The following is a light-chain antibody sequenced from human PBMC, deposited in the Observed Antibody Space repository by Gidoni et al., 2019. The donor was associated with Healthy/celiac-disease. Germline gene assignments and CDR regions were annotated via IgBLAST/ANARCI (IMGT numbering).Light chain of an antibody. J-gene: IGLJ2*01. CDR2: QDS. CDR3: QAWDSSTVV. V-gene: IGLV3-1*01. CDR1: KLGAKY. Sequence: SYELTHPTSVSVSPGQTASITCSGDKLGAKYACWFQQKPGQTPVLVIYQDSKRPTGIPERFSGSNSGNTATLTISGTQAMDEADYYCQAWDSSTVVFGGGTKLTVL.